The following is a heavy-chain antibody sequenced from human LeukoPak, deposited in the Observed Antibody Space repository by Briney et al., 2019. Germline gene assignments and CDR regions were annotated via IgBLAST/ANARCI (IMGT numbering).Heavy chain of an antibody. CDR1: GFTLSAFA. Sequence: GGSLRLSCAASGFTLSAFAMTWVRQAPGKGLEWVSTITDDGYNTYSADSVKGRITFSRDNSKNTLSLQLRSLRAEDTAVYYCAKDLSYTSGASDHWGQGTLVTVSS. D-gene: IGHD6-19*01. CDR2: ITDDGYNT. V-gene: IGHV3-23*01. CDR3: AKDLSYTSGASDH. J-gene: IGHJ4*02.